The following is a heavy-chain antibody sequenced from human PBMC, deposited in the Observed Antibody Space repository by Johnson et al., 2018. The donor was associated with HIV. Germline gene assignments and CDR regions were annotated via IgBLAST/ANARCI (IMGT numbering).Heavy chain of an antibody. D-gene: IGHD3-10*01. CDR3: ARGPVMVRGVTYAFDI. CDR1: GFTF. V-gene: IGHV3-30-3*01. Sequence: QVQLVESGGGLVQRGGSLRLSCAASGFTFKTWIRQAPGKGLEWVAVISYDGSNKYYADSVKGRFTISRDNSKNTLYLQMNSLRAEDTAVYYCARGPVMVRGVTYAFDIWGQGTMVTVSS. J-gene: IGHJ3*02. CDR2: ISYDGSNK.